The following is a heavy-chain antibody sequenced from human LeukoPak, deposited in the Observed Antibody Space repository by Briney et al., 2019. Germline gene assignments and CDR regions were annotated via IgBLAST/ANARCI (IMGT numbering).Heavy chain of an antibody. CDR1: GFIFSSYS. D-gene: IGHD6-19*01. CDR3: ARSIAVAGTVFDY. J-gene: IGHJ4*02. CDR2: ISTSSSYI. V-gene: IGHV3-21*01. Sequence: GGSLRLSCAASGFIFSSYSMNWVRQAPGKGLEWVSSISTSSSYIYYADSVKGRFTISRDNAKNSLYLQMNSLRAEDTAVYYCARSIAVAGTVFDYWGQGTLVTVSS.